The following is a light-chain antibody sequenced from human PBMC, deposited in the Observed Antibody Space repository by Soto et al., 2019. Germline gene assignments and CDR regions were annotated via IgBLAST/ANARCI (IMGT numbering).Light chain of an antibody. CDR1: QHIRNY. J-gene: IGKJ4*01. CDR2: GAS. Sequence: IQMTQSPSSLSASIGDRVTITCRASQHIRNYLYWYQQKPGKAPKLLIYGASSLQRGVPTRFSGGGSGTDFTLTIDSLQPEDFANYYCQQSFTSPLTFGGGTKVEI. CDR3: QQSFTSPLT. V-gene: IGKV1-39*01.